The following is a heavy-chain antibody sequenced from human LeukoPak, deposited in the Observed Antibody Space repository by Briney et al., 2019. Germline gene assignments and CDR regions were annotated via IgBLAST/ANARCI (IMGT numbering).Heavy chain of an antibody. CDR2: IHHTGSS. J-gene: IGHJ4*02. CDR3: ARDGGTGDLTFDY. D-gene: IGHD3-10*01. Sequence: SETLSPTCTVSGGSISSYYWSWIRQPPGKGLEWIGYIHHTGSSNYNPSLKSRVTISVDTSKNQFSLKLSSVTAADTAVYYCARDGGTGDLTFDYWGQGTLVTVSS. V-gene: IGHV4-59*13. CDR1: GGSISSYY.